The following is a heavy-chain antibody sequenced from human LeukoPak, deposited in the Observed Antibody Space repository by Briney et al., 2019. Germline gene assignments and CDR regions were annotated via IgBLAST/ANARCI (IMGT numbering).Heavy chain of an antibody. CDR3: ARSRSSYSSSSGGDY. D-gene: IGHD6-6*01. V-gene: IGHV3-30-3*01. J-gene: IGHJ4*02. CDR1: GFTFSSCA. CDR2: ISYDGSNK. Sequence: GGSLRLSCAASGFTFSSCAMHWVRQAPGKGLEWVAVISYDGSNKYYADSVKGRFTISRDNSKNTLYLQMNSLRAEDTAVYYCARSRSSYSSSSGGDYWGQGTLVTVSS.